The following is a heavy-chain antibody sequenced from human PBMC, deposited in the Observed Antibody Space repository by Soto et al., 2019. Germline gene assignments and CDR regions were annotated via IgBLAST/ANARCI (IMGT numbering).Heavy chain of an antibody. V-gene: IGHV3-21*01. J-gene: IGHJ5*02. CDR3: AREGALKPFSS. CDR1: GFTFSNYN. CDR2: ISGSSIYI. Sequence: GGSLRLSCVASGFTFSNYNMNWVRQAPGKGLEWVSHISGSSIYIHYADSVRGRVTISRDNAKNSVYLQMDGLRVEDTAVYYCAREGALKPFSSWGQGALVTVSS.